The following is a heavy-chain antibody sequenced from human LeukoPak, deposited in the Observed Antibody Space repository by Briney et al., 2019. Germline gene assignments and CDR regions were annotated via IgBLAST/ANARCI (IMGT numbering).Heavy chain of an antibody. CDR1: GGSINSYF. D-gene: IGHD1-1*01. J-gene: IGHJ4*02. V-gene: IGHV4-59*01. Sequence: SETLSLTCTVSGGSINSYFWTWIRQPPGKGLEWIGYIYYSGTTNYNPSLKSRVTISVDTSKNQFSLKLNSVTAADTAVYYCARYLSGRTLDYWGQGTLVTVPS. CDR3: ARYLSGRTLDY. CDR2: IYYSGTT.